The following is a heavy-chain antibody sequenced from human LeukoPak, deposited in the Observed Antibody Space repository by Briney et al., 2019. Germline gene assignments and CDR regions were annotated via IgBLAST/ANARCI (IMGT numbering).Heavy chain of an antibody. CDR3: ARDPHSSGYYYIFDYYYGMDV. CDR2: ISGSGGST. V-gene: IGHV3-23*01. CDR1: GFTFSSYA. Sequence: PGGSLRLSCAASGFTFSSYAMSWVRQTPGKGLEWVSAISGSGGSTYYADSVKGRFTISRDNSKNSLFLQMNSLRDEDTAVYYCARDPHSSGYYYIFDYYYGMDVWGQGTTVTVSS. D-gene: IGHD3-22*01. J-gene: IGHJ6*02.